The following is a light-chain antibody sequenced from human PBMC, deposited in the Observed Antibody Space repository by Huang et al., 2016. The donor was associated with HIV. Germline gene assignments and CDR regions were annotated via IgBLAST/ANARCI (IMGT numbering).Light chain of an antibody. CDR3: QQYDSSPAT. V-gene: IGKV3-20*01. J-gene: IGKJ2*01. Sequence: EIVLTQSPGSLSLSPGDTATVSCRASQSVASNQLAWYQQKPGQAPWRLIYGASNRAIGIPDRFSGSGSGTDFNVTISGLEPEDFAVYFCQQYDSSPATFGRGTQLEIK. CDR1: QSVASNQ. CDR2: GAS.